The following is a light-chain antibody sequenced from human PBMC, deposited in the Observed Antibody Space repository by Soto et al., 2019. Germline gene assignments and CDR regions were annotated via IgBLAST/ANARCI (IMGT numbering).Light chain of an antibody. Sequence: EIVLTQSRGTLSCSPGERSTLSCRASQSVSNSYLAWYQQKPGQAPRVLIYGASRRATGIPDRFSGSGSGADFTLTISRLEPEDFAVYYCQQYGGSLTFGGGTKVDIK. J-gene: IGKJ4*01. CDR1: QSVSNSY. CDR3: QQYGGSLT. V-gene: IGKV3-20*01. CDR2: GAS.